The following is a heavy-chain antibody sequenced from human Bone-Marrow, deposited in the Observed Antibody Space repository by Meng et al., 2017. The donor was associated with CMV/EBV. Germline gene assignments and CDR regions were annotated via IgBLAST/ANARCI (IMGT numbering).Heavy chain of an antibody. CDR2: ISSSSSTI. CDR3: ARDWGKT. V-gene: IGHV3-48*04. Sequence: GESLKISCAASGFTFSSYSMNWVRQAPGKGLEWVSYISSSSSTIYYADSVKGRFTISRDNAKNSLYLQMNSLRAEDTAVYYCARDWGKTWGQGTLVTVSS. CDR1: GFTFSSYS. J-gene: IGHJ5*02. D-gene: IGHD3-16*01.